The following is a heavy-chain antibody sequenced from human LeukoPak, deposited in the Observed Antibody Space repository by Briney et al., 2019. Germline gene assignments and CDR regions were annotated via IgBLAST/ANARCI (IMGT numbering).Heavy chain of an antibody. V-gene: IGHV6-1*01. J-gene: IGHJ4*02. CDR3: ARGSSGWYYFGY. Sequence: SQTLSLTCGISGDSVSSNSAAWNWIRQSPSRGLEWLGRTYYRSEWYTDYEVSVKSRITINPDTSKNQFSLQLNSVTPEDTAVYYCARGSSGWYYFGYWGQGTLVTVSS. CDR2: TYYRSEWYT. CDR1: GDSVSSNSAA. D-gene: IGHD6-19*01.